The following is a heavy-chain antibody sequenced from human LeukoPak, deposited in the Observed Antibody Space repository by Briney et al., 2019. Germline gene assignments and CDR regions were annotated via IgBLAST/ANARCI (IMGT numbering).Heavy chain of an antibody. V-gene: IGHV1-18*01. CDR1: SYTFTSYG. D-gene: IGHD5-12*01. Sequence: ASVKVSCKASSYTFTSYGISWVRQAPGQGLEWMGWSSAYNGNTNYAQKLQGRVTMTTDTSTSTAYMELRSLRSDDTAVYYCGRGNSGYEGYYYMDVWGKGTTVTVS. CDR3: GRGNSGYEGYYYMDV. CDR2: SSAYNGNT. J-gene: IGHJ6*03.